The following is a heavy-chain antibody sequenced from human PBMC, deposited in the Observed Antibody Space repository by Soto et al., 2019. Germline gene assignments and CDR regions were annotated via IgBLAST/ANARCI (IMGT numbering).Heavy chain of an antibody. CDR3: VSSVAKYYYYGMDV. CDR1: GGTFSSYA. CDR2: IIPIFGTA. Sequence: VKVSCKASGGTFSSYAISWVRQAPGQGLEWMGGIIPIFGTANYAQKFQGRVTITADESTSTAYMELSSLRSEDTAVYYCVSSVAKYYYYGMDVWGQGTTVTVSS. J-gene: IGHJ6*02. V-gene: IGHV1-69*13. D-gene: IGHD5-12*01.